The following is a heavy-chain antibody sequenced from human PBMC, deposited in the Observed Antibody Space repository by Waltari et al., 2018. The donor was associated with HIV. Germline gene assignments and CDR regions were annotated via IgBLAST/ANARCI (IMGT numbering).Heavy chain of an antibody. J-gene: IGHJ5*02. CDR2: IDWGGRST. D-gene: IGHD2-2*01. Sequence: EVQLVESGGGVVRPGGSLRLSCAGSRLTFDDYGMTWVRQAPGKVREWVAGIDWGGRSTSVAGSVKGRLSSSRDNARNSLCWLMNVLRAEDTGLYHCCRGAYQWFDPWGQGTLVTVSS. V-gene: IGHV3-20*01. CDR3: CRGAYQWFDP. CDR1: RLTFDDYG.